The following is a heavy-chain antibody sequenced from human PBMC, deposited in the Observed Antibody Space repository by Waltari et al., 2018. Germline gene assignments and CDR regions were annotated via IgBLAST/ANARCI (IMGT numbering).Heavy chain of an antibody. J-gene: IGHJ4*02. CDR3: ARHDYGDYLGY. D-gene: IGHD4-17*01. CDR2: ICGSGGST. Sequence: EVQLLESGGGLVQPGGSLRLSCAASGFTFSSYAMSWVRQAPGKGLEWVSAICGSGGSTYYADSVKGRFTISRDNSKNTLYLQMNSLRAEDTAVYYCARHDYGDYLGYWGQGTLVTVSS. CDR1: GFTFSSYA. V-gene: IGHV3-23*01.